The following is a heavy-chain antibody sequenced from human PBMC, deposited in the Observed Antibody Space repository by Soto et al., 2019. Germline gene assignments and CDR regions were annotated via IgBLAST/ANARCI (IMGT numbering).Heavy chain of an antibody. CDR1: GGTFSSYA. CDR3: ARGGSGEYQLDNWFDP. D-gene: IGHD2-2*01. Sequence: QVQLVQSGAEVKKPGSSVKVSCKASGGTFSSYAISWVRQAPGQGLEWMGGIIPIFGTANYEQKFQGRVTITADESTSTAYMELSSLRSEDTAVYYCARGGSGEYQLDNWFDPWGQGTLVTVSS. J-gene: IGHJ5*02. CDR2: IIPIFGTA. V-gene: IGHV1-69*12.